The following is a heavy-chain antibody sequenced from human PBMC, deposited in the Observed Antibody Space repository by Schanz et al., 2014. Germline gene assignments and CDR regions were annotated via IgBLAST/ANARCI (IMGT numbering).Heavy chain of an antibody. V-gene: IGHV4-61*02. CDR1: GGSIRSGTYY. CDR2: VFPNGIT. Sequence: QVQLQESGPGLVKPSQTLSLTCTVSGGSIRSGTYYWSWIRQPAGKALEWVGRVFPNGITNYNPSLKTRFPISLDTSKTQFSLTLTPLTAADTAVYYCARDTTWRLDLWGRGTLVTVSS. CDR3: ARDTTWRLDL. J-gene: IGHJ2*01. D-gene: IGHD1-1*01.